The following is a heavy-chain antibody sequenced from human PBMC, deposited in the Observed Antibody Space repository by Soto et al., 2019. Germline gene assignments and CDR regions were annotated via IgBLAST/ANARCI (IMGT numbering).Heavy chain of an antibody. J-gene: IGHJ3*02. D-gene: IGHD3-10*01. CDR1: GDSISSSSYY. CDR2: VYFSGAT. CDR3: ARRWGGTFDI. V-gene: IGHV4-39*01. Sequence: SETLSLTCIVSGDSISSSSYYWGWIRQPPGKGLEWMGSVYFSGATNYNSALKSRVTISVDTSKNQFSLKLTSVTAADTAVYYCARRWGGTFDIWGQGTTVTVSS.